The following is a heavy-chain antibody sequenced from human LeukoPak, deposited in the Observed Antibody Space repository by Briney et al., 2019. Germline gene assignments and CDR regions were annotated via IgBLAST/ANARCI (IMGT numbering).Heavy chain of an antibody. J-gene: IGHJ6*02. D-gene: IGHD4/OR15-4a*01. V-gene: IGHV4-59*12. CDR1: GGSISSYY. CDR2: IYYSGST. Sequence: SETLSLTCTVSGGSISSYYWSWIRQPPGKGLEWIGYIYYSGSTNYNPSLKSRVTISVDTSKNQFSLKLSSVTAADTAVYYCARESPNTYGMDVWGQGTTVTVSS. CDR3: ARESPNTYGMDV.